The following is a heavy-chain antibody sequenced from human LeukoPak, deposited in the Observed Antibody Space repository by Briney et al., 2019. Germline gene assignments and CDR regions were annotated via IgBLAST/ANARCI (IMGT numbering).Heavy chain of an antibody. V-gene: IGHV4-39*01. D-gene: IGHD3-3*01. CDR3: ARSRLEWFASDAFDI. J-gene: IGHJ3*02. CDR1: GGSISSSRYY. Sequence: SETLSLTCTLAGGSISSSRYYWAWIRQPPGKGLECIASIDHSGSTNYNPSLKSRVTTSVATSRNQFSLKLSSVTAADTAVYYCARSRLEWFASDAFDIWGQGTMVAVSS. CDR2: IDHSGST.